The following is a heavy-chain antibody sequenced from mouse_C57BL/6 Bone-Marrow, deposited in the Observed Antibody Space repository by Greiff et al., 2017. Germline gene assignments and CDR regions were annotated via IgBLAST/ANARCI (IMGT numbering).Heavy chain of an antibody. CDR1: GYTFTSYW. CDR3: ARGDRWEYCFDY. CDR2: IHPNSGST. J-gene: IGHJ2*01. D-gene: IGHD2-3*01. V-gene: IGHV1-64*01. Sequence: QVQLQQPGAELVKPGASVKLSCKASGYTFTSYWMHWVKQRPGQGLEWIGMIHPNSGSTNYNEKFKSKATLTVDKSSSTAYMQLSSLTSEDSAVYYCARGDRWEYCFDYWGQGTTLTVSS.